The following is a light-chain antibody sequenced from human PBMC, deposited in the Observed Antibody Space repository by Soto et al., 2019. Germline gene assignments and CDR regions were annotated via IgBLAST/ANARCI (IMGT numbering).Light chain of an antibody. CDR2: DAS. J-gene: IGKJ1*01. Sequence: DIQMTQSPSTLSASVGDRVTITCRASQTITRLMAWYQQKPGKAPKLLIYDASTLESGVPSRYSGSGSGTEFTLTISNLQPDDFATYYCQQYESHSPWTFGQGTKVDIK. V-gene: IGKV1-5*01. CDR3: QQYESHSPWT. CDR1: QTITRL.